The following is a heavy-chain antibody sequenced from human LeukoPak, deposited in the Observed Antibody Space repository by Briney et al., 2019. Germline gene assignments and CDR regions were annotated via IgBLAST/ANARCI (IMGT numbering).Heavy chain of an antibody. D-gene: IGHD2-2*01. CDR1: GFTFSSYG. J-gene: IGHJ6*03. CDR2: IRYDGSNK. V-gene: IGHV3-30*02. CDR3: AKDYRDCSSTSCYYYYYMDV. Sequence: GGSLRLSCAASGFTFSSYGMHWVRQAPGKGLEWVAFIRYDGSNKYYADSVKGRFTISRGNSKNTLYLQMNSLRAEDTAVYYCAKDYRDCSSTSCYYYYYMDVWGKGTTVTVSS.